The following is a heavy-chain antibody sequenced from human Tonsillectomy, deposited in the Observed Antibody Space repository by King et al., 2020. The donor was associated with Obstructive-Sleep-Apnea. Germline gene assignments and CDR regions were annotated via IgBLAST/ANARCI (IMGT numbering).Heavy chain of an antibody. CDR2: INPGDSDT. V-gene: IGHV5-10-1*01. D-gene: IGHD3-3*01. J-gene: IGHJ3*02. Sequence: QLVQSGAEVKKPGESLRISCKGSGYGFTNNWISWVRQMPGKGLEWMGRINPGDSDTNYSPSFQGHVTISVDKSISTAYLQWSSLKASDTGMYYCARRYDFWSGFAFDIWGQGTMVTVSS. CDR3: ARRYDFWSGFAFDI. CDR1: GYGFTNNW.